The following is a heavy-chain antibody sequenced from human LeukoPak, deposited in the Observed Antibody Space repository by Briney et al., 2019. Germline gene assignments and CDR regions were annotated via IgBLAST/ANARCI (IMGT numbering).Heavy chain of an antibody. Sequence: ASVKVSCKASGYTFTSYDINWARQATGQGLEWMGWMNPNSGNTGYAQKFQGRVTMTRNTSISTAYMELSSLRSEDTAVYYCARDHRSSGWDRGPYYYGMDVWGQGTTVTVSS. D-gene: IGHD6-19*01. CDR2: MNPNSGNT. V-gene: IGHV1-8*01. CDR3: ARDHRSSGWDRGPYYYGMDV. CDR1: GYTFTSYD. J-gene: IGHJ6*02.